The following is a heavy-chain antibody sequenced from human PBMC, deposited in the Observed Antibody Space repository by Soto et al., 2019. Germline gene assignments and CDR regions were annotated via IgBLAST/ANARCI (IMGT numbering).Heavy chain of an antibody. J-gene: IGHJ5*02. Sequence: SETLSLTCTVSGGSISSYYWSWIRQPAGKGLEWIGRIYTSGSTNYNPSLKSRVTMSVDTSKNQFSLKLSSVTAADTAAYYCARDRLSRYYDSSGYPNWFDPWGQGTLVTVSS. CDR2: IYTSGST. D-gene: IGHD3-22*01. V-gene: IGHV4-4*07. CDR1: GGSISSYY. CDR3: ARDRLSRYYDSSGYPNWFDP.